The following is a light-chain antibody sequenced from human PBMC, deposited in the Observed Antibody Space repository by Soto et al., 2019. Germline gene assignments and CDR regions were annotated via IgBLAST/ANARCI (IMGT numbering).Light chain of an antibody. CDR2: WAS. CDR3: QTYYRVPLT. V-gene: IGKV4-1*01. Sequence: DIVMTQSPDSLAVSLGERATINCKSSQSILYSSNNENYLACYQQKPGQPPKLLIYWASTRESGVPDRFSASGSATDFTLTINSLQAEDVAVYYCQTYYRVPLTFGGGTKVDIK. CDR1: QSILYSSNNENY. J-gene: IGKJ4*01.